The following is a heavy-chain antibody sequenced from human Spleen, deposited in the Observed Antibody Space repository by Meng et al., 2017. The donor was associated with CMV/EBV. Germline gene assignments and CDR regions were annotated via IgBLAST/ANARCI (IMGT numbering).Heavy chain of an antibody. CDR2: IHHSGNN. V-gene: IGHV4-4*02. CDR3: ARFSSRGNSGGFDY. J-gene: IGHJ4*02. CDR1: CDSISRSNW. Sequence: SCDSISRSNWWSRARQPPGKGLEWIGEIHHSGNNNNNPSLKSRVTISADRSKNHFTLRLYSVTAADTAVYYCARFSSRGNSGGFDYWGQGTLVTVSS. D-gene: IGHD4-23*01.